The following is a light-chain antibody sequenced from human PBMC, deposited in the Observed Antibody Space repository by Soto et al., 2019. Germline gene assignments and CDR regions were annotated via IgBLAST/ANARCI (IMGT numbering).Light chain of an antibody. Sequence: QSGLTQPASVSGSPGQSITVSCIGTSSDVGDYNYVSWYQQHPDKAPKLMIYDVSNRPSGVSNRFSGSKSGNTASLTISGLQAEDEAYYYCSSYASSNTQVFGGGTKLTVL. V-gene: IGLV2-14*01. CDR2: DVS. J-gene: IGLJ2*01. CDR1: SSDVGDYNY. CDR3: SSYASSNTQV.